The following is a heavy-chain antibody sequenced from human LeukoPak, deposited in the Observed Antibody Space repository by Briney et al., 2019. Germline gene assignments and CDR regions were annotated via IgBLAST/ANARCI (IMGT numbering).Heavy chain of an antibody. J-gene: IGHJ6*02. CDR1: GGSISGSSYY. CDR2: INHSGST. Sequence: SETLSLTCTVSGGSISGSSYYWGWIRQPPGKGLEWIGEINHSGSTNYNPSLKSRVTISVDTSKNQFSLKLSSVTAADTAVYYCARGLGEQQLVYYYYYGMDVWGQGTTVTVSS. CDR3: ARGLGEQQLVYYYYYGMDV. D-gene: IGHD6-13*01. V-gene: IGHV4-39*07.